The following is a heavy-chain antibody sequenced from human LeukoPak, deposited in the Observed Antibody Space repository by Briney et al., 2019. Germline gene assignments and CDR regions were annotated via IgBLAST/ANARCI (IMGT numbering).Heavy chain of an antibody. CDR3: ARGGHCTTTSCSNYDGMDV. CDR1: GFTFSSYD. CDR2: TWYDGSNK. V-gene: IGHV3-33*01. Sequence: PGGSLRLSCAASGFTFSSYDMHWVRQAPGKELEWVAATWYDGSNKYYADSVKGRFTISRDNSKNTLYLQMNSLRAEDTAVYFCARGGHCTTTSCSNYDGMDVWGQGTTLTVSS. J-gene: IGHJ6*02. D-gene: IGHD2-2*01.